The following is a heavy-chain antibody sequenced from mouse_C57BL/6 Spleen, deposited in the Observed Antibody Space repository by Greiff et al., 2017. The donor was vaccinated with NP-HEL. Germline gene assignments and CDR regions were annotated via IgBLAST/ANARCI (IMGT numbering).Heavy chain of an antibody. CDR1: GFTFSDYG. D-gene: IGHD4-1*01. CDR3: LTGTWAMDY. CDR2: ISSGSSTI. J-gene: IGHJ4*01. V-gene: IGHV5-17*01. Sequence: EVQVVESGGGLVKPGGSLKLSCAASGFTFSDYGMHWVRQAPEKGLEWVAYISSGSSTIYYADTVKGRFTISRDHDKNTLFLQMTSLRSEERARYYCLTGTWAMDYWGQGTSVTVSS.